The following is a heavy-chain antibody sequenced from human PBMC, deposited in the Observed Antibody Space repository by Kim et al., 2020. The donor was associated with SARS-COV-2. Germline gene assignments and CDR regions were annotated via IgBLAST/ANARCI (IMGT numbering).Heavy chain of an antibody. CDR1: GGPISTGGFY. V-gene: IGHV4-31*03. CDR2: IYYTGST. CDR3: ARDGSGAATGVFDS. D-gene: IGHD3-3*01. J-gene: IGHJ4*01. Sequence: SETLSLTCTVSGGPISTGGFYWTWLRQFPGKGLVWIGYIYYTGSTYYSPSLKSRVTISLDTSKNQFSLKLNSVTAADTAVYYCARDGSGAATGVFDSWG.